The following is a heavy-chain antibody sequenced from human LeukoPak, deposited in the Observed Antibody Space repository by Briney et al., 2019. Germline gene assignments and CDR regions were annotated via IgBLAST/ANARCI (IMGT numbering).Heavy chain of an antibody. V-gene: IGHV4-38-2*02. CDR3: AGEALLTSGYNFDY. J-gene: IGHJ4*02. Sequence: SETLSLTCTVSGYSISSGYYWGWIRQPPGKGLEWIGSIYHSGSTYYNPSLKGRVTISVDTSKNQFSLKLGSVTAADTAVYYCAGEALLTSGYNFDYWGQGTLVTVSS. CDR1: GYSISSGYY. D-gene: IGHD3-3*01. CDR2: IYHSGST.